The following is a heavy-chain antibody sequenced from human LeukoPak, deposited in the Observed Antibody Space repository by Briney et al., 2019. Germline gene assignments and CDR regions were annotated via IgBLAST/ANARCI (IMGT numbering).Heavy chain of an antibody. Sequence: GGSLRPSCGASGFTFSSYEMTWVRQAPGKGLEWVSYIVGSGETIYYADSVKGRFTISRDNAKNSLYLQMNSLRAEDTAVYYCVRDRTVGSGKNAFDMWGQGTMATVSS. J-gene: IGHJ3*02. CDR2: IVGSGETI. CDR1: GFTFSSYE. D-gene: IGHD3-10*01. V-gene: IGHV3-48*03. CDR3: VRDRTVGSGKNAFDM.